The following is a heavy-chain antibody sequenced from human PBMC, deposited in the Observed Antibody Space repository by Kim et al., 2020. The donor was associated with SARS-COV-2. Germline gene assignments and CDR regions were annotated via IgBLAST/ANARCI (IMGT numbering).Heavy chain of an antibody. Sequence: NYNPPLKSRVTISVDTSKNQFSLKLSSVTAADTAVYYCARENSGDYGFDYWGQGTLVTVSS. V-gene: IGHV4-59*01. D-gene: IGHD4-17*01. J-gene: IGHJ4*02. CDR3: ARENSGDYGFDY.